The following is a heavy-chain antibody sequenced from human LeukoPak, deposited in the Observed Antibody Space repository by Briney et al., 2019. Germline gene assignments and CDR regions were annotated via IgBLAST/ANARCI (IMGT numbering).Heavy chain of an antibody. J-gene: IGHJ5*02. CDR3: ARNRYYYGSGNYGVPNWFDP. CDR2: IYYSGST. CDR1: GGSISSYY. Sequence: PSETLSLTCTVSGGSISSYYWSWIRQPPGKGLEWIGYIYYSGSTNYNPSLKSRVTISVDTSKNQFSLKLSSVTAADTAMYYCARNRYYYGSGNYGVPNWFDPWGQGTLVTVSS. D-gene: IGHD3-10*01. V-gene: IGHV4-59*08.